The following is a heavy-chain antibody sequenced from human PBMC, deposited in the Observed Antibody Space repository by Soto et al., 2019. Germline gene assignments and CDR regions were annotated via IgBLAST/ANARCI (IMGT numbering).Heavy chain of an antibody. CDR3: ATESGSTYGYFDH. D-gene: IGHD5-18*01. Sequence: SETLSLTCTVSGGSVTSDEDYWTWIRQPPGKGLEWIGYISNSGSTGYNPSLKTRLSMSVDRSKNQFTLRLTSVAAADTAVYFCATESGSTYGYFDHWGQGTQVTVSS. CDR2: ISNSGST. CDR1: GGSVTSDEDY. J-gene: IGHJ4*02. V-gene: IGHV4-30-4*01.